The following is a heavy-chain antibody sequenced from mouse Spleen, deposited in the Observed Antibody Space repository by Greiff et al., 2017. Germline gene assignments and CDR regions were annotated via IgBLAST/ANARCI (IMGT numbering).Heavy chain of an antibody. CDR1: GFSLTSYG. D-gene: IGHD6-5*01. J-gene: IGHJ4*01. CDR3: ARLDYVKHGGAMDY. Sequence: QVQLKETGPGLVAPSQSLSITCTVSGFSLTSYGVHWVRQPPGKGLEWLVVIWSDGSTNYNSALKSRLSISKDNSKSQVFLKMNSLQTDDTAMYYCARLDYVKHGGAMDYWGQGTSVTVSS. V-gene: IGHV2-6*03. CDR2: IWSDGST.